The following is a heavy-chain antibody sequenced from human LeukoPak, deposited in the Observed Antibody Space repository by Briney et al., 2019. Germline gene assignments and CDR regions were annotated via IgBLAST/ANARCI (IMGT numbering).Heavy chain of an antibody. CDR3: VRQFAS. J-gene: IGHJ4*02. V-gene: IGHV3-48*01. CDR2: VSGSGSTV. CDR1: GFTFSYQI. Sequence: GVSVALSCAASGFTFSYQIMNGLRQLPGKRLEWVAYVSGSGSTVYYADSVKGRFTISRDNGKSSLYLQMNSLRVEDTALYYCVRQFASWGQGTLVTFSS.